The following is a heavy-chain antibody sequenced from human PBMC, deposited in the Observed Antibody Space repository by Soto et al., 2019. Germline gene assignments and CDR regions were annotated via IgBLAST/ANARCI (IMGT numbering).Heavy chain of an antibody. J-gene: IGHJ4*02. D-gene: IGHD3-3*02. CDR2: MFYGVST. CDR1: GSSINSSGYY. Sequence: SETLSLTCTVSGSSINSSGYYWGWIRQPPGKGLEWIGGMFYGVSTYYNPSLKSRVTVSVDTSKNQFSLNLRSVTAADTAVYYCARLPSRHLVDYWGQGTLVTVSS. V-gene: IGHV4-39*01. CDR3: ARLPSRHLVDY.